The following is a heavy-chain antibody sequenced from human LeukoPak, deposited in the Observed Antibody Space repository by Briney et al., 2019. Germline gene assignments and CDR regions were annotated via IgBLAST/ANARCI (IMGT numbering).Heavy chain of an antibody. CDR1: GYTFTGYY. CDR2: INPNSGGT. D-gene: IGHD3-16*01. J-gene: IGHJ6*03. V-gene: IGHV1-2*02. Sequence: ASVKVSCKASGYTFTGYYMHWVRQAPGQGLEWMGWINPNSGGTNYAQKFQGRVTMTRDTSISTAYMELSGLRSDDTAVYYCARAGGGGRADPYYYYMDVWGKGTTVTVSS. CDR3: ARAGGGGRADPYYYYMDV.